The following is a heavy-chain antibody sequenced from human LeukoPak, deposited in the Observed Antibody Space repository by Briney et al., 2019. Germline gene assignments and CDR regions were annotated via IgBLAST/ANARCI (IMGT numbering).Heavy chain of an antibody. CDR1: GFTVSSNY. CDR2: IYSGGST. CDR3: VVPAATPSGYYYGMGV. Sequence: PGGSLRLSCAASGFTVSSNYMSWVRQAPGKGLEWVSVIYSGGSTYYADSVKGRFTISRDNSKNTLYLQMNSLRAEDTAVYYCVVPAATPSGYYYGMGVWGKGTTVTVSS. D-gene: IGHD2-2*01. J-gene: IGHJ6*04. V-gene: IGHV3-53*01.